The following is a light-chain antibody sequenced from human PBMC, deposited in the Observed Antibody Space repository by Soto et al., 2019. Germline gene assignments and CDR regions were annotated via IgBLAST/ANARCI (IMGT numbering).Light chain of an antibody. CDR2: AAS. V-gene: IGKV1-9*01. CDR3: QQLNSYPIT. J-gene: IGKJ5*01. Sequence: IQLTQSPSSLSASVGDRVTITCRASQGISSYLAWYLQKPGKAPKLLIYAASSLQSGVPSRFSGSGSGTDFTLTISSLQPEDFATYYCQQLNSYPITFGQ. CDR1: QGISSY.